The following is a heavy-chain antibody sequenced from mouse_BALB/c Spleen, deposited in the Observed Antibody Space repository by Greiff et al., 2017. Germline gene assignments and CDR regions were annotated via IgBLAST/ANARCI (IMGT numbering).Heavy chain of an antibody. D-gene: IGHD2-14*01. CDR2: IWTGGGT. V-gene: IGHV2-9-2*01. CDR3: VREDYRYDTGAWFAY. Sequence: QVQLKESGPGLVAPSQSLSITCTVSGFSLTSYDISWIRQPPGKGLEWLGVIWTGGGTNYNSAFMSRLSISKDNSKSQVFLKMNSLQTDDTAIYYCVREDYRYDTGAWFAYWGGGTLVTVSA. J-gene: IGHJ3*01. CDR1: GFSLTSYD.